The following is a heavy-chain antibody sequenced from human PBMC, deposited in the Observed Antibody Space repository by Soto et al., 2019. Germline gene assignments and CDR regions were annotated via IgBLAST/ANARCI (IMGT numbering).Heavy chain of an antibody. V-gene: IGHV1-2*02. J-gene: IGHJ4*02. CDR1: GYTFTGYY. CDR3: ARDLRDYYDSSGYSDLDY. CDR2: NNPNSGGT. Sequence: QVQLVQSGAEVKKPGASVKVSCKASGYTFTGYYMHWVRQAPGQGLEWMGWNNPNSGGTNYAQKFQGRVTMTRDTSISAAYMELSRLRSDDTAVYYCARDLRDYYDSSGYSDLDYWGQGTLVTVSS. D-gene: IGHD3-22*01.